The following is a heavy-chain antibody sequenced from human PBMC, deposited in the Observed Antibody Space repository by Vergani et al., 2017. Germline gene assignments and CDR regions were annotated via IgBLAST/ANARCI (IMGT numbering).Heavy chain of an antibody. Sequence: EVQLVESGGGLVKPGGSLRLSCAASGFTFSSYSMNWVRQAPGKGLEWVSSISSSSSYIYYADSVKGRFTISRDNAKNSLYLQMNSLRAEDTAVYYCARDQGNRYSDWLNAFDIWGQGTMVTVSS. V-gene: IGHV3-21*01. CDR2: ISSSSSYI. CDR1: GFTFSSYS. D-gene: IGHD3-9*01. CDR3: ARDQGNRYSDWLNAFDI. J-gene: IGHJ3*02.